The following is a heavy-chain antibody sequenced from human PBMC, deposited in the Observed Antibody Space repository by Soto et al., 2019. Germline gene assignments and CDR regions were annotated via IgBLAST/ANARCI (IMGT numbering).Heavy chain of an antibody. D-gene: IGHD3-3*01. Sequence: ASVKVSCKASGYTFTSYGISWVRQAPGQGLEWMGWISAYNGNTNYAQKLQGRVTMTTDTSTSTAYMELRSLRSDDTAVYYCARAPCVRFLEWLHNWFDPWGQGTLVPVSS. V-gene: IGHV1-18*01. CDR2: ISAYNGNT. CDR1: GYTFTSYG. CDR3: ARAPCVRFLEWLHNWFDP. J-gene: IGHJ5*02.